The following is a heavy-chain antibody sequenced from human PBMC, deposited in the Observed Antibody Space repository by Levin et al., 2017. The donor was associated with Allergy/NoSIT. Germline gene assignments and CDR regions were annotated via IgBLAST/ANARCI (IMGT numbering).Heavy chain of an antibody. CDR3: TTEHDYGDYINCFES. V-gene: IGHV3-23*01. J-gene: IGHJ5*01. Sequence: GGSLRLSCAASGFTFSNYAMSWVRQAPGKGLEWVSGIRDSGYYADSVNGRFTISRDNSKNMLYLQMNSLRGEDTAIYYCTTEHDYGDYINCFESWGQGTLVTVSS. CDR1: GFTFSNYA. D-gene: IGHD4-17*01. CDR2: IRDSG.